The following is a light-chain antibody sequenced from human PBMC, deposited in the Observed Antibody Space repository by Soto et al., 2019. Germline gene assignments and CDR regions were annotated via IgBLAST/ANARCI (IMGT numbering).Light chain of an antibody. J-gene: IGLJ2*01. CDR3: QVWDSSYVV. V-gene: IGLV3-1*01. CDR1: KLENKY. CDR2: QDT. Sequence: SYELTQPPSVSVSPGQTASITCSGDKLENKYVCWYQQKPGQSPVLVISQDTKRPSEISERFSGSNAGSTATLTISGTQAMDEADYYCQVWDSSYVVFGGGTQLTVL.